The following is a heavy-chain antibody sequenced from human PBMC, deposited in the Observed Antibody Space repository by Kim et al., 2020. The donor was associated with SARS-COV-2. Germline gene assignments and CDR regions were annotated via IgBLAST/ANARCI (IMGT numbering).Heavy chain of an antibody. J-gene: IGHJ6*02. V-gene: IGHV4-31*02. CDR3: ARDFYGSGSYYSPGGMDV. D-gene: IGHD3-10*01. Sequence: KSRVTISVDTSKNQFSLKLSSVTAADTAVYYCARDFYGSGSYYSPGGMDVWGQGTTVTVSS.